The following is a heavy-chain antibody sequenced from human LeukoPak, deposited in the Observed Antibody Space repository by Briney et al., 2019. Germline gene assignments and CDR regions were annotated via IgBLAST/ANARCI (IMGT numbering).Heavy chain of an antibody. Sequence: ASVKVSCKASGYTFTSYYMHWVRQAPGQGLEWMGIINPSGGSTSYAHKFQGRVTMTRDTSTSTVYMELSSLRSEDTAVYYCARVPVTSMGVGPSDYWGQGTLVTVSS. CDR3: ARVPVTSMGVGPSDY. V-gene: IGHV1-46*01. J-gene: IGHJ4*02. CDR2: INPSGGST. CDR1: GYTFTSYY. D-gene: IGHD4-23*01.